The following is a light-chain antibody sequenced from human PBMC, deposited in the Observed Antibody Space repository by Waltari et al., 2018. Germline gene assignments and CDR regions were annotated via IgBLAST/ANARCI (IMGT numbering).Light chain of an antibody. J-gene: IGKJ2*01. V-gene: IGKV3-20*01. CDR2: GAS. CDR1: QSLSVAY. Sequence: EIVLTQSPGTLSLSPGDTATLSCRASQSLSVAYLAWYQHKSGQAPRLLIYGASYRATGIPDRFSGSGSGTDFTLTITRLEPDYFAVYYCQQYDTSPGTFGQGTKLEI. CDR3: QQYDTSPGT.